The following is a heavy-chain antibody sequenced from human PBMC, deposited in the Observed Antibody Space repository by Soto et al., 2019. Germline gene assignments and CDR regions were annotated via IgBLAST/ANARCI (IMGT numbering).Heavy chain of an antibody. CDR1: GFTFSSHG. J-gene: IGHJ6*02. CDR2: ISDDGNNK. D-gene: IGHD3-3*01. CDR3: AKRRNVLRFLEWSSGMEV. V-gene: IGHV3-30*18. Sequence: GGSLRLSCAASGFTFSSHGIHWVRQAPGKGLEWVAFISDDGNNKYYADSVKGRFTISRDNFRNTLYLQMNSLRGEDTAVYYCAKRRNVLRFLEWSSGMEVWGQGTTVTVSS.